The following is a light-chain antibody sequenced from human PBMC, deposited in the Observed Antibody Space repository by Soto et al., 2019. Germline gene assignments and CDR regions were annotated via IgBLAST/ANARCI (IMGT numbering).Light chain of an antibody. CDR2: GAS. CDR3: QQRSDWPPFT. J-gene: IGKJ4*01. CDR1: QSLSNNY. V-gene: IGKV3D-20*02. Sequence: EIVLTQSPGTLSLSPGERATLSCRSSQSLSNNYLAWYQQKPGQAPRLLIYGASSRATGIPDRFSGSGSGTDFTLTISSLEPEDFAVYYCQQRSDWPPFTFGGGTKVDIK.